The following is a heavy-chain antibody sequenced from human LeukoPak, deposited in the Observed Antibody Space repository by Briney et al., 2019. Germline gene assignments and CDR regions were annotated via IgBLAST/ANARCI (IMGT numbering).Heavy chain of an antibody. Sequence: PGGSLRLSCAASGFTFSSYWMTWVRQAPGKGLEWVANIKQDGGEQYYVDSVKGRFTISRDNAKNSLYLQMNSLRAEDTAVYYCARDRNTDFWSGYYTNYFDYWGQGTLVTVSS. CDR2: IKQDGGEQ. CDR1: GFTFSSYW. CDR3: ARDRNTDFWSGYYTNYFDY. J-gene: IGHJ4*02. D-gene: IGHD3-3*01. V-gene: IGHV3-7*01.